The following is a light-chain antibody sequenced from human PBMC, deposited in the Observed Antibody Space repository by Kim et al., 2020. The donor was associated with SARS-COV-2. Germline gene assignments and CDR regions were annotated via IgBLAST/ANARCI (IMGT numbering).Light chain of an antibody. CDR3: MQTLQTPLT. J-gene: IGKJ4*01. V-gene: IGKV2-28*01. CDR2: LGS. Sequence: PPSISYRSSQSLLQRNGYTYLDWYLQKPGQSPQLLIYLGSNRASGVPDRFSGSGSGTDFTLQISRVEAEDVGLYYCMQTLQTPLTFGGGTKVDIK. CDR1: QSLLQRNGYTY.